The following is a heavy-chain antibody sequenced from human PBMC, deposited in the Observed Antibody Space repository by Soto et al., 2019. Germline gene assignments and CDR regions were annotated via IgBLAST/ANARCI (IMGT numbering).Heavy chain of an antibody. CDR3: GRIGWELLLDSFDY. D-gene: IGHD1-26*01. V-gene: IGHV3-48*01. CDR2: ISSSSSTI. J-gene: IGHJ4*02. Sequence: EVQLVESGGGLVQPGGSLRLSCAASGFTFRSYSMNWVRQAPGKGLEWVSYISSSSSTIFYADSVKGRFTISRDNAKNSLYLQMNSLRAADTAVYYCGRIGWELLLDSFDYWGQGTLVTVSS. CDR1: GFTFRSYS.